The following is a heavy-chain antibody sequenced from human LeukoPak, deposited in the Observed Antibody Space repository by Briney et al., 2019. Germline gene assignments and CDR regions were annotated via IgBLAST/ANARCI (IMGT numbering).Heavy chain of an antibody. Sequence: PSETLSLTCTVSGGSISSSSYYWGWIRQPPEKGLEWIGSIYYSGSTYYNPSLKSRVTISVDTSKNQFSLKLSSVTAADTAVYYCARGRGLKDYGDYAQIYFDLWGRGTLVTVSS. D-gene: IGHD4-17*01. CDR3: ARGRGLKDYGDYAQIYFDL. V-gene: IGHV4-39*07. J-gene: IGHJ2*01. CDR1: GGSISSSSYY. CDR2: IYYSGST.